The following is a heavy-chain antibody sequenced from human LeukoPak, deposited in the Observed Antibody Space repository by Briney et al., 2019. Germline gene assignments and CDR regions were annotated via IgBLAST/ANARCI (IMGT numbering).Heavy chain of an antibody. CDR2: INHSGST. Sequence: SETLSLTCTVSGGSISYYWSWIRQPPGKGLEWIGEINHSGSTNYNPSLKSRVTISVDTSKNQFSLKLSSVTAADTAVYYCARVAQKLERIAVAGTSEWRANWYFDLWGRGTLVTVSS. CDR1: GGSISYY. V-gene: IGHV4-34*01. J-gene: IGHJ2*01. CDR3: ARVAQKLERIAVAGTSEWRANWYFDL. D-gene: IGHD6-19*01.